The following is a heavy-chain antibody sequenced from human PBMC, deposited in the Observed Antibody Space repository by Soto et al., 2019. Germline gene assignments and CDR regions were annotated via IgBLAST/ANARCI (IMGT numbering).Heavy chain of an antibody. CDR2: ISSTGTTI. CDR1: GFTFGDYY. Sequence: GGSLRLSCFTSGFTFGDYYMSWIRQAPGRGLEWVSLISSTGTTIYYADSVKGRFTISRDNVRSTLFLMMNNLRSEDTAVYYCARDLRCVDLHYYFDSWGQGTLVTVSS. J-gene: IGHJ4*02. CDR3: ARDLRCVDLHYYFDS. D-gene: IGHD4-17*01. V-gene: IGHV3-11*01.